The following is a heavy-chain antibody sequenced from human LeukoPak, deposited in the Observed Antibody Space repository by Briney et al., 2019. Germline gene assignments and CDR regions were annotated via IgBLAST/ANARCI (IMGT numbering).Heavy chain of an antibody. CDR2: ISSSSIYI. CDR1: GFTFSSYT. CDR3: ATQRDANKSIEY. D-gene: IGHD5-24*01. V-gene: IGHV3-21*01. Sequence: GGSLRLSCAVSGFTFSSYTMNWVRQAPGKGLEWVSSISSSSIYIYYADSVKGRFTISRDNAKNSLYLQMNSLRAEDTAVYYWATQRDANKSIEYGGQGPLVTVSS. J-gene: IGHJ4*02.